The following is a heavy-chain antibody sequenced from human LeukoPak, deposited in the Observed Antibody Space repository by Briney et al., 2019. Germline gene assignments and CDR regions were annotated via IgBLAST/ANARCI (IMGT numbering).Heavy chain of an antibody. CDR1: GYTFTSYY. Sequence: GASVKVSXKASGYTFTSYYMHWVRQAPGQGLEWMGIINPSGGSTSYAQKFQGRVTMTRDTSTSTVYMELSSLRSEDTAVYYCATLTGTDLNMDVWGKRTTVTVSS. CDR2: INPSGGST. V-gene: IGHV1-46*01. CDR3: ATLTGTDLNMDV. J-gene: IGHJ6*03. D-gene: IGHD3-9*01.